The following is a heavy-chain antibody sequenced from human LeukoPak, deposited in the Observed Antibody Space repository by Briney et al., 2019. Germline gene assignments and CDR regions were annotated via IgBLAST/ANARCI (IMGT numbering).Heavy chain of an antibody. CDR2: IYYSGST. CDR3: AVGYCSSTSCTMRIYGMDV. Sequence: SETLSLTCTVSGGSISSYYWSWIRQPPGKGLEWIGYIYYSGSTNYNPSLKSRVTISVDTSKNQFSLKLSSVTAADTAVYYCAVGYCSSTSCTMRIYGMDVWGQGTTVTVSS. J-gene: IGHJ6*02. D-gene: IGHD2-2*01. CDR1: GGSISSYY. V-gene: IGHV4-59*12.